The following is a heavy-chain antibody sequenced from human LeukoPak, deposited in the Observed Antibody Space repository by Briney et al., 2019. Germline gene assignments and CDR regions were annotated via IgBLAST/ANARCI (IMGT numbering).Heavy chain of an antibody. CDR2: ISSSGSTI. CDR1: GFTFSSYE. V-gene: IGHV3-48*03. CDR3: ARDSTTYYYDSSGYYYYYYYGMDV. Sequence: PGGSLRLSCAASGFTFSSYEMNWVRQAPGKGLEWVSYISSSGSTIYYADSVKGRFTISRDNAKNSLYLQMNSLRAEDTAVYYCARDSTTYYYDSSGYYYYYYYGMDVWGQGTTVTVSS. J-gene: IGHJ6*02. D-gene: IGHD3-22*01.